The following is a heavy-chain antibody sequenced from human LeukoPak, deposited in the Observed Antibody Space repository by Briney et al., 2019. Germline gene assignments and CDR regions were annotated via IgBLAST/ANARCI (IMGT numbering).Heavy chain of an antibody. CDR1: GGSISSSSYY. J-gene: IGHJ6*03. D-gene: IGHD7-27*01. V-gene: IGHV4-39*01. CDR2: IYYSGST. Sequence: PSETLSLTCTVSGGSISSSSYYWGWIRPPPGKGLEWIGSIYYSGSTYYNPSLKSRVTISVDTSKNQFSLKLSSVTAADTAVYYCAMSPGAYYYYMDVWGKGTTVTVSS. CDR3: AMSPGAYYYYMDV.